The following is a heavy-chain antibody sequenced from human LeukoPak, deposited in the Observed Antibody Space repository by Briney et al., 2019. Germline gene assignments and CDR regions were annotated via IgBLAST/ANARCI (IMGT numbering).Heavy chain of an antibody. D-gene: IGHD1-14*01. Sequence: SETLSLTCTVSGGSISSSSYYWGWIRQPPGKGLEWIGSKYYSGSSHYNPSLKSRVTISVDTSKNQFSLKLSSVTAADTAVYYCATPNRDYYYYYMDVWGKGTTVTVSS. V-gene: IGHV4-39*01. J-gene: IGHJ6*03. CDR3: ATPNRDYYYYYMDV. CDR2: KYYSGSS. CDR1: GGSISSSSYY.